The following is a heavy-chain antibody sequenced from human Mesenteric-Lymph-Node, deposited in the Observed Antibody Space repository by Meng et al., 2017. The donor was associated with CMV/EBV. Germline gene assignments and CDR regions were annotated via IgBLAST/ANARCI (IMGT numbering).Heavy chain of an antibody. D-gene: IGHD2/OR15-2a*01. Sequence: QVQWQASGPGLVKPSETLSLTCIGSGVSVTSGAYHWSWIRQSPGKGLEWIGYIYGTGITIYNPSLKSRVTILLETSKNQFSLKLNSVTTADTAVYYCAKSRSSTPGIVDDWGQGTLVTVSS. CDR1: GVSVTSGAYH. V-gene: IGHV4-61*08. J-gene: IGHJ4*02. CDR2: IYGTGIT. CDR3: AKSRSSTPGIVDD.